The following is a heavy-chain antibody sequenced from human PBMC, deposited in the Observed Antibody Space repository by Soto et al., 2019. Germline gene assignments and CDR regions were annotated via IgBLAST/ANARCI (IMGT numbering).Heavy chain of an antibody. D-gene: IGHD3-22*01. CDR1: GYSFTSYW. CDR3: ASAVISDPYGMDV. Sequence: GEPLKISCKGSGYSFTSYWIGWVRQMPGKGLEWMGIIYPGDSDTRYSPSFQGQVTISADKSISTAYLQWSSLKASDTAMYYCASAVISDPYGMDVWGQGTTVTVSS. J-gene: IGHJ6*02. V-gene: IGHV5-51*01. CDR2: IYPGDSDT.